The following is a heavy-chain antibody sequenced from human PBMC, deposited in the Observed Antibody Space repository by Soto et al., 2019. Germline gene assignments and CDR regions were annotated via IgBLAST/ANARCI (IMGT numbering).Heavy chain of an antibody. D-gene: IGHD3-10*01. CDR1: GGSISSSSYY. J-gene: IGHJ4*02. CDR3: ARQRTMVRGVTLYYFDY. Sequence: SETLSLTCTVSGGSISSSSYYWGWIRQPPGKGLEWIGSIYYSGSTYYNPSLKSRVTISVDTSKNQFSLKLSSVTAADTAVYYCARQRTMVRGVTLYYFDYWGQGTLVTVSS. CDR2: IYYSGST. V-gene: IGHV4-39*01.